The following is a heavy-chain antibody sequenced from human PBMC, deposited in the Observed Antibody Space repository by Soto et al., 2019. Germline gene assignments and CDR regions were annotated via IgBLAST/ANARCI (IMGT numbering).Heavy chain of an antibody. CDR1: GGTFSSYA. Sequence: SVKVPCKASGGTFSSYAISWVRQAPGQGLEWMGGIIPIFGTANYAQKFQGRVTITADESTSTAYMELSSLRSEDTAVYYCARAHDDFWSGYGIHFDYWGQGTLVTVSS. V-gene: IGHV1-69*13. CDR3: ARAHDDFWSGYGIHFDY. D-gene: IGHD3-3*01. J-gene: IGHJ4*02. CDR2: IIPIFGTA.